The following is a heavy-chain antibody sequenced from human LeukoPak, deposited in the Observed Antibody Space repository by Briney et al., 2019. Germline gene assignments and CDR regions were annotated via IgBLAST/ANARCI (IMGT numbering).Heavy chain of an antibody. Sequence: SETLSLTCTVSGGSISSYYWSWIRQPPGKGLEWIGYIYYSGSTNYNPSLKSRVTISVDTSKNQFSLKLSSVTAADTAVYYCARLNYDILTGYLPLFDYWGLGTLVTVSS. J-gene: IGHJ4*02. CDR2: IYYSGST. CDR3: ARLNYDILTGYLPLFDY. V-gene: IGHV4-59*12. CDR1: GGSISSYY. D-gene: IGHD3-9*01.